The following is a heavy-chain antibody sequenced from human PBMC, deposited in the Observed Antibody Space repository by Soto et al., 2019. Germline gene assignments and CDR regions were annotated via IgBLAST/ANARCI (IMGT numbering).Heavy chain of an antibody. V-gene: IGHV3-30*03. CDR2: ISYDGSNK. D-gene: IGHD3-22*01. CDR1: GFTFSSYG. Sequence: GGSLRLSCAASGFTFSSYGMHWVRQAPGKGLEWVAVISYDGSNKYYADSVKGRFTISRDNSKNTLYLQMNSLRADDTAVYYCARVFREHSSSYWIDSWGQGTLVTVSS. J-gene: IGHJ4*02. CDR3: ARVFREHSSSYWIDS.